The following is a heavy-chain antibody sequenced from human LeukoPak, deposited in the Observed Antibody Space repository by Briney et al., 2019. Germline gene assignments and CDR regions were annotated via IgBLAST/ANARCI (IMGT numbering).Heavy chain of an antibody. D-gene: IGHD1-26*01. CDR3: ARGILSGSYYPLFDY. V-gene: IGHV4-59*08. CDR2: ISYSGST. J-gene: IGHJ4*02. CDR1: GGSVSSYY. Sequence: RASETLSLTCTVSGGSVSSYYWSLIRQPPGKGLEWIGYISYSGSTNYNSSLKSRVTISVDTSKNQFSLKLSSVTAADTAVYYCARGILSGSYYPLFDYWGQGTLVTVSS.